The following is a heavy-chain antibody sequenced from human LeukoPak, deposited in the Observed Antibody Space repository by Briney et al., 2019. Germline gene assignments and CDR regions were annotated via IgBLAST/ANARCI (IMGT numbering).Heavy chain of an antibody. CDR3: AREGARKPDY. J-gene: IGHJ4*02. V-gene: IGHV1-18*01. CDR1: GGTFSSYA. D-gene: IGHD3-16*01. CDR2: ISAYNGNT. Sequence: ASVKVSCKASGGTFSSYAISWVRQAPGQGLEWMGWISAYNGNTDYAQKLQGRVTMTTDTSTSTAYMELWSLRSDDTAVYYCAREGARKPDYWGQGTLVTVSS.